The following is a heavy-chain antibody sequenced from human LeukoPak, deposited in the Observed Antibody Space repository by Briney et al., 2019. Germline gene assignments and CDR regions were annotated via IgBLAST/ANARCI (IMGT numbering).Heavy chain of an antibody. D-gene: IGHD3-10*01. Sequence: GGSLRLSCAASGFTVSSNYMSWVRQAPGKGLEWVSVIYSGGSTYYADSVKGRFTISRDNSKNTLYLQMNSLRDEDTAVYYCTKDGRSVRGVIQSNGMDVWGQGTTVTVSS. V-gene: IGHV3-53*01. CDR3: TKDGRSVRGVIQSNGMDV. CDR2: IYSGGST. J-gene: IGHJ6*02. CDR1: GFTVSSNY.